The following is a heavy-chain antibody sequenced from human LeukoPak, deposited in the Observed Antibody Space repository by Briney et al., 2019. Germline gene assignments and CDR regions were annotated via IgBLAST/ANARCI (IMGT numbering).Heavy chain of an antibody. CDR3: ARSRRYCSGGSCYPFDY. J-gene: IGHJ4*02. CDR1: GGSISSYY. CDR2: IYYSGST. Sequence: SETLSLTCTVSGGSISSYYWSWIRQPPGKGLEWIGYIYYSGSTNYNPSLQSRVTISVDTSKNQFSLKLSSVTAADTAVYYCARSRRYCSGGSCYPFDYWGQGTLVTVSS. V-gene: IGHV4-59*08. D-gene: IGHD2-15*01.